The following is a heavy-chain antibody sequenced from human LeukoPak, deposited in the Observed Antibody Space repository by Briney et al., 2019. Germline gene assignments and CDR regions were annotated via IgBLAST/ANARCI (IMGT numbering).Heavy chain of an antibody. CDR2: IYTSGST. CDR3: ARATYSSRGTFFFQH. D-gene: IGHD6-13*01. J-gene: IGHJ1*01. CDR1: GGSISSYY. Sequence: SETLSLTCTVSGGSISSYYWSWIRQPAGKGLEWIGRIYTSGSTNYNPSLKSRVTMSVDTSKNQFSLKLRSVTAADTAVYYCARATYSSRGTFFFQHWGQGTLVTVSS. V-gene: IGHV4-4*07.